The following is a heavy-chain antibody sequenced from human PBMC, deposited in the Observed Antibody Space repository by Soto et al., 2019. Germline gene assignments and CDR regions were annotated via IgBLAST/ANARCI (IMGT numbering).Heavy chain of an antibody. CDR3: AKDLREMATIRPDY. CDR1: GFTFSSFG. V-gene: IGHV3-30*18. Sequence: GGSLRPSCAASGFTFSSFGIHWVRQAPDKKLEWVAVISYEGIDKNYGDSVKGRFTISRENSKNMVYLQMNSLRAEDTAVYYCAKDLREMATIRPDYWGQGILVTVSS. J-gene: IGHJ4*02. CDR2: ISYEGIDK. D-gene: IGHD5-12*01.